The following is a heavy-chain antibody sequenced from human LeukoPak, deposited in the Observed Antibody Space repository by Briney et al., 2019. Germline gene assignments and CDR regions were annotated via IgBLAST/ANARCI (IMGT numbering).Heavy chain of an antibody. CDR3: ARDQGGVGY. CDR2: IRSDGSDT. Sequence: GGSLRLSCAASGFTFSDTWMHWVRQAPGEGLVWVSRIRSDGSDTRYAESVKGRFTISRDNAKNTLYLQMNSLRAEDTAVYYCARDQGGVGYWGQGTLVTVSS. CDR1: GFTFSDTW. D-gene: IGHD3-16*01. J-gene: IGHJ4*02. V-gene: IGHV3-74*01.